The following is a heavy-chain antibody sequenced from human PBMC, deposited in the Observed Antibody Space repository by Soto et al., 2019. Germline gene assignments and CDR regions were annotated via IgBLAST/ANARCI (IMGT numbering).Heavy chain of an antibody. CDR2: ISSSSSTI. V-gene: IGHV3-48*04. J-gene: IGHJ4*02. D-gene: IGHD3-22*01. Sequence: GGSLSLSCAASGFTFSTYSMNWVRQAPGKGLEWVSYISSSSSTIFYTDSVKGRFTISRDNAKNTLYLQMNSLRAEDTAVYYCAIRASYYDSSGYFDYWGQGTLVTVSS. CDR3: AIRASYYDSSGYFDY. CDR1: GFTFSTYS.